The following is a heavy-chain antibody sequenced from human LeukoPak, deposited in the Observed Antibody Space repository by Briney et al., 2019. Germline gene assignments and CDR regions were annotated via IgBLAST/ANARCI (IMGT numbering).Heavy chain of an antibody. CDR1: GVSITSYY. Sequence: PSETLSLTCTVSGVSITSYYWSWIRQPPGKGLESLGYIYYRGSTNYNPSLKSRVTMSVDTSKNQFSLKLTSVTAADTAVYYCARFSGSVDAFDIWGRGTMVTVPS. CDR2: IYYRGST. J-gene: IGHJ3*02. CDR3: ARFSGSVDAFDI. V-gene: IGHV4-59*08. D-gene: IGHD1-26*01.